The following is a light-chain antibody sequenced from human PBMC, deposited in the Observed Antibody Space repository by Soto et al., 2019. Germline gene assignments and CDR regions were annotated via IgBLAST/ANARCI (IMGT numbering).Light chain of an antibody. CDR1: SNDIGYYNY. Sequence: QSVLTQAASVSGCPGQSITISCTGTSNDIGYYNYVSWYQQHPAKAPKLMIYEVRNRPSGISNRFSGSKSGNTASLTISGLQAEDKADYYCSSYTTTSSVLFGGGTKVTVL. CDR3: SSYTTTSSVL. V-gene: IGLV2-14*01. J-gene: IGLJ3*02. CDR2: EVR.